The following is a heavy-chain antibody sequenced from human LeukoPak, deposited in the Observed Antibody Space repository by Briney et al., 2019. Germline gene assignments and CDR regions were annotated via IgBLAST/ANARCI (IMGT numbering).Heavy chain of an antibody. CDR2: INPNSGGT. Sequence: GASVKVSCKASGYTFTGYYMHWVRQAPGQGLEWMGRINPNSGGTNYAPKFQGRVTMTRDTSISTAYMELSRLRSDDTAVYYCARGPYYYDTKYFQHWGQGTLVTVSS. CDR3: ARGPYYYDTKYFQH. V-gene: IGHV1-2*06. D-gene: IGHD3-22*01. CDR1: GYTFTGYY. J-gene: IGHJ1*01.